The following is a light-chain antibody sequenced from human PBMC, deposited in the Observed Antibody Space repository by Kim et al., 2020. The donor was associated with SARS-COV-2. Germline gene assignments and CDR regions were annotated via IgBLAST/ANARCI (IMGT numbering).Light chain of an antibody. V-gene: IGKV3-20*01. J-gene: IGKJ2*02. CDR1: QRVASNY. Sequence: LSPGETTTRSGRASQRVASNYLAWYQQKPGQAPRLLIFDASTRATGISDRFSGSGSGTDFTLTISRLEPEDFAVYYCQQYGSSPCTFGQGTKLEI. CDR2: DAS. CDR3: QQYGSSPCT.